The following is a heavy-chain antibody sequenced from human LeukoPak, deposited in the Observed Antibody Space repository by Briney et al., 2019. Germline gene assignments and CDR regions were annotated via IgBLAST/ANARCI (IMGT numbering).Heavy chain of an antibody. CDR1: GGTFSSYV. CDR2: IIPIFGTA. V-gene: IGHV1-69*13. J-gene: IGHJ5*02. D-gene: IGHD6-13*01. CDR3: ARAYSSNWYWFDP. Sequence: GASVKVSCKASGGTFSSYVITWVRQAPGQGLEWMGGIIPIFGTANYAQKFQGRVTITADESTSTAYMELSSLRPEDTAVYYCARAYSSNWYWFDPWGQGTLVTVSS.